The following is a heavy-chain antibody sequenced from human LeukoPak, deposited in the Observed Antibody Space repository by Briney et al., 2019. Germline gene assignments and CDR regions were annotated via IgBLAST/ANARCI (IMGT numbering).Heavy chain of an antibody. V-gene: IGHV3-23*01. CDR1: GFTFSSFA. CDR3: AKEGTYNNFWSGYFH. Sequence: GGSLRLSCAASGFTFSSFAMSWVRQAPGKGLEWVSSVSGSSSVTSSTYYADSVKGRFTISRDNSKNTLYLQMNSLRAEDTALSYCAKEGTYNNFWSGYFHWGQGALVTVSS. CDR2: VSGSSSVTSST. J-gene: IGHJ4*02. D-gene: IGHD3-3*01.